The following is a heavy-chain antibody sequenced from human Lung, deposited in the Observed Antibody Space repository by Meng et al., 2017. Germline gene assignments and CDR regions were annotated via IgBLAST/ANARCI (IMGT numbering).Heavy chain of an antibody. CDR3: ARGQKGYFDL. CDR1: GGSFSDYF. J-gene: IGHJ2*01. CDR2: IYYSGST. Sequence: QQWGAGLVKPSETLSLPCVVLGGSFSDYFLRSNPQPPGKGLEWSGHIYYSGSTYYNPSLKSRITISVDTSKNQFSLKLSSVTAADTAVYYCARGQKGYFDLWGRGTLVTVSS. V-gene: IGHV4-30-4*01.